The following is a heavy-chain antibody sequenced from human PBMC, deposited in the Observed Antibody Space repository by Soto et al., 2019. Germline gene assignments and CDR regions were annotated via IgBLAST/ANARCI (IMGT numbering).Heavy chain of an antibody. D-gene: IGHD3-3*01. CDR2: INPDSGGT. J-gene: IGHJ2*01. Sequence: QVQLVQSGAEVKKPGASVKVSCKASGYTFTIYYMHWVRQAPGQGLEWMGWINPDSGGTKYAQKFQGGVTMTRDTSINTVYMELSRLRSDDTAVYYCAREIRSGYYKYWYVDLWGRGTLVTVSS. V-gene: IGHV1-2*02. CDR3: AREIRSGYYKYWYVDL. CDR1: GYTFTIYY.